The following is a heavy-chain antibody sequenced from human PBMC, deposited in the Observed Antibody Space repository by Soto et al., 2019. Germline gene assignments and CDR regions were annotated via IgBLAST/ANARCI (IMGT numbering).Heavy chain of an antibody. CDR3: ARHSAKSYGFIYYYMDV. V-gene: IGHV4-59*08. CDR1: GGSISTYY. J-gene: IGHJ6*03. Sequence: SETLSLTCTVSGGSISTYYWSWIRQPPGKGLEWIGYIYYSGSTTYNPSLKSRVTISVDTPKNQYSLKLSSVTAADTAVYYCARHSAKSYGFIYYYMDVWGKGTTVTVSS. CDR2: IYYSGST. D-gene: IGHD5-18*01.